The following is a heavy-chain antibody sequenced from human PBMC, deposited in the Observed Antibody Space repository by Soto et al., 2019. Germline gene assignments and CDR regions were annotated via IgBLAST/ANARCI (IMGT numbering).Heavy chain of an antibody. V-gene: IGHV1-18*01. D-gene: IGHD3-16*01. Sequence: QVQLVQSGAEVKKPGASVKVYCKASGYTFTNFGISWVRQAPGQGLEWMGWISAYNGNTNYAQNFQGRVTMTTATSTSTAYMELRSLRADDPAVYYSARGGTPIDYCGQGTLVTVSS. J-gene: IGHJ4*02. CDR3: ARGGTPIDY. CDR2: ISAYNGNT. CDR1: GYTFTNFG.